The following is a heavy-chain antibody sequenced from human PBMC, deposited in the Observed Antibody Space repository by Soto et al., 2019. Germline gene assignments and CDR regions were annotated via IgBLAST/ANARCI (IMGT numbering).Heavy chain of an antibody. Sequence: EVPLVESGGGLVQPGGSLRLSCAASGFTVSSNYMSWVRQAPGKGLEWVSVIYSGGSTYYADSVKGRFTISRDNSKNTLYLQMNSLRAEDTAVYYCASGPSSSWYEGLNYGMDVWGQGTTVTVSS. CDR2: IYSGGST. CDR1: GFTVSSNY. J-gene: IGHJ6*02. CDR3: ASGPSSSWYEGLNYGMDV. D-gene: IGHD6-13*01. V-gene: IGHV3-66*01.